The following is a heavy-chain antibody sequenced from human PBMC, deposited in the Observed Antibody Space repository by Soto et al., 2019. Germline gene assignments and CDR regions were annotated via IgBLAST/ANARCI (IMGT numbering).Heavy chain of an antibody. Sequence: PSETLSLTCTVSGASISSGRSYWSWIRQHPGKGLEWIGYMFYSGSTVYNPSLNSRGTISVDRFKNQFSLKLSSVTAADTAVYYCARRYSYGSGRYGMDLWGQGTTVTVSS. J-gene: IGHJ6*02. CDR2: MFYSGST. CDR3: ARRYSYGSGRYGMDL. V-gene: IGHV4-31*03. CDR1: GASISSGRSY. D-gene: IGHD3-10*01.